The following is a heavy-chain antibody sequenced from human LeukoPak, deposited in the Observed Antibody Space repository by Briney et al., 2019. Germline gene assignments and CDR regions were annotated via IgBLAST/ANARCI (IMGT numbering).Heavy chain of an antibody. CDR2: INPNSGGT. V-gene: IGHV1-2*02. J-gene: IGHJ4*02. CDR1: GYTFTGYY. D-gene: IGHD3-22*01. CDR3: ARGAGSSGYYIHDY. Sequence: ASVKVSCKASGYTFTGYYMHWVRQAPGQGLEWMGWINPNSGGTNYAQKFQGRVTMTRDTSISTAYMELSRLRSDDTAVYYCARGAGSSGYYIHDYWGQGPLVTVSS.